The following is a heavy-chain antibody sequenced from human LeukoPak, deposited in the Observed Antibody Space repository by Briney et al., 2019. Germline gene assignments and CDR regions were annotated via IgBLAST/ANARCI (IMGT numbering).Heavy chain of an antibody. CDR1: GFSLSSYG. CDR2: FSSSGDTI. V-gene: IGHV3-48*03. D-gene: IGHD6-19*01. J-gene: IGHJ5*02. Sequence: GGSLRLSCEASGFSLSSYGMHWARQAPGKGPEWLSYFSSSGDTIYYADSVKGRFTISRDNSKNTLYLQMTNLRAADTAVYYCAKDLSRAVAADWFDPWDQGSLVTVSS. CDR3: AKDLSRAVAADWFDP.